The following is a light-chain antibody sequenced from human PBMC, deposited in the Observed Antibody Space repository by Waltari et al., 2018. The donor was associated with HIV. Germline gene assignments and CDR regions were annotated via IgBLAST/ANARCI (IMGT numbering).Light chain of an antibody. Sequence: QSVLTQPPSASGTPGQRVTISGSGSSSNIGSNYIYWYQQLPGTAPKRLIYRNNQRPSGVPARVSGSKPGTSASLAISGLRSEDEADYSCAAWDDRLSGWVFGGGTKLTVL. J-gene: IGLJ3*02. CDR2: RNN. CDR1: SSNIGSNY. CDR3: AAWDDRLSGWV. V-gene: IGLV1-47*01.